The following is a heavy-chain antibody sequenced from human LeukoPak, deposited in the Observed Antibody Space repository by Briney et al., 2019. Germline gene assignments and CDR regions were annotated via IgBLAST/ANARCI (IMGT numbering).Heavy chain of an antibody. Sequence: PGGSLRLSCAASGFTFSDYYMSWIRQAPGKGLEWVSYISSSGSTIYYADSVKGRFTISRDNAKNSLYLQMNSLRAEDTAVYYCASGYSYGYRPHDYWGQGTLVTVSS. CDR1: GFTFSDYY. CDR2: ISSSGSTI. V-gene: IGHV3-11*01. CDR3: ASGYSYGYRPHDY. D-gene: IGHD5-18*01. J-gene: IGHJ4*02.